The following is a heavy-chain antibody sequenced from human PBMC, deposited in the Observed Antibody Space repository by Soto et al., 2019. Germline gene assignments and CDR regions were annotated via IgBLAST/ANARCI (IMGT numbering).Heavy chain of an antibody. CDR2: ISSSGSTI. V-gene: IGHV3-48*03. CDR1: GFTFSSYE. J-gene: IGHJ6*02. D-gene: IGHD3-3*01. CDR3: ARERPYYDFWSGYSGGNYYYYGMDV. Sequence: PGGSLRLSCAASGFTFSSYEMNWVRQAPGKGLEWVSYISSSGSTIYYADSVKGRFTISRDNAKNSLYLQMNSLRAEDTAVYYCARERPYYDFWSGYSGGNYYYYGMDVWGQGTTVTVSS.